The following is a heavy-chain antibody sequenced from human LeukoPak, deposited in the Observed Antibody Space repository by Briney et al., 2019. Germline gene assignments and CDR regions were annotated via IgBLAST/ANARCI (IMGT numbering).Heavy chain of an antibody. J-gene: IGHJ4*02. CDR3: ATWRGNYFYYFDY. V-gene: IGHV3-30*03. Sequence: GGSLRLSCAASGFTFRNYGMHWVRQAPGKGLEWVAIISYDGSNKYYVDSVKGRFTISRDNSKNTLYLQLNSLRAEDTAVYYCATWRGNYFYYFDYWGQGTLVTVSS. CDR1: GFTFRNYG. CDR2: ISYDGSNK. D-gene: IGHD1-26*01.